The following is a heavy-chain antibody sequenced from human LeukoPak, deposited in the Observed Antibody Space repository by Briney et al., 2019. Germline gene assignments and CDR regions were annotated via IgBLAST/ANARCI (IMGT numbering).Heavy chain of an antibody. D-gene: IGHD3-10*01. CDR2: IYYSGST. V-gene: IGHV4-61*08. CDR1: GGSISSGGYS. J-gene: IGHJ6*03. CDR3: ARVEYYYGSGSFDSGPYYYMDV. Sequence: SETLSLTCAVSGGSISSGGYSWSWIRQAPGKGLEWIGYIYYSGSTNYNPSLKSRVTISVDTSKNQFSLKLSSVTAADTAVYYCARVEYYYGSGSFDSGPYYYMDVWGKGTTVTVSS.